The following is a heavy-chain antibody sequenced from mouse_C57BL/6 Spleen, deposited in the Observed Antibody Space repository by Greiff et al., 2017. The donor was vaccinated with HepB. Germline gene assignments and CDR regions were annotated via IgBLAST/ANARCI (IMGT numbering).Heavy chain of an antibody. J-gene: IGHJ2*01. CDR1: GYTFTSYW. CDR2: IHPNSGST. Sequence: VQLQQPGAELVKPGASVKLSCKASGYTFTSYWMHWVKQRPGQGLEWIGMIHPNSGSTNYNEKFKSKATLTVDKSSSTAYMQLSSLTSEYSAVYYCATISHGVYYFDYWGQGTTLTVSS. CDR3: ATISHGVYYFDY. V-gene: IGHV1-64*01. D-gene: IGHD1-2*01.